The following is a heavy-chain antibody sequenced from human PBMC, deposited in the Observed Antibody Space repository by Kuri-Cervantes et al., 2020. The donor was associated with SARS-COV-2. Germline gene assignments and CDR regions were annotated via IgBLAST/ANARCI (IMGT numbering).Heavy chain of an antibody. J-gene: IGHJ6*04. Sequence: GRSLKISWAASGSTFSSYWMSWVRQLPGKGLEWVANIKQDGSENYYEDSVKGRFTISRDNAKNTLYLQMNSLRAEDTAVYYCAREYYDFWSGKVALDVWGKGTTVTVSS. CDR2: IKQDGSEN. CDR1: GSTFSSYW. D-gene: IGHD3-3*01. V-gene: IGHV3-7*01. CDR3: AREYYDFWSGKVALDV.